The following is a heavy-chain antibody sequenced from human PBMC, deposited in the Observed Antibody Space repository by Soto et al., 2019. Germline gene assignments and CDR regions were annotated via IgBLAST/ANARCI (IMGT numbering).Heavy chain of an antibody. V-gene: IGHV3-33*08. Sequence: GSLRLSCAASGFTFSSHWMHWVRQAPGKGLEWVAVIWNDGSNKDYADSVKGRFIISSDNSKNTLYLQMNGLRGDDTAVYYCASGKWLRLPGYWGQGTLVTVSS. CDR3: ASGKWLRLPGY. J-gene: IGHJ4*02. D-gene: IGHD5-12*01. CDR2: IWNDGSNK. CDR1: GFTFSSHW.